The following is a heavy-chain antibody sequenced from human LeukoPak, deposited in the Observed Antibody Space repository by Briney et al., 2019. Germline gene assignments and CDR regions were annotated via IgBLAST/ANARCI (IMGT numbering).Heavy chain of an antibody. Sequence: GASVKVSSKASGYTFTGYYMHWVRQAPGQGLEWMGRINPNSGGTNYAQKFQGRVTMTRDTSISTAYMELSRLRSDDTAVYYCARNRRITILNWFDPWGQGTLVTVSS. V-gene: IGHV1-2*06. CDR2: INPNSGGT. CDR1: GYTFTGYY. J-gene: IGHJ5*02. D-gene: IGHD3-3*01. CDR3: ARNRRITILNWFDP.